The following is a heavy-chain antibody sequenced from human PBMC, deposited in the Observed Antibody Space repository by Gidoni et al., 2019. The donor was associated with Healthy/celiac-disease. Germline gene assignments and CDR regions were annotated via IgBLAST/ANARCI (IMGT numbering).Heavy chain of an antibody. Sequence: EVQLVESGGGLVQPGGSLRLSCAASGFTFSSYWMHWVRQAPGKGLVWVSRINSDGSSTSYADSVKGRFTISRDNAKNTLYLQMNSLRAEDTAVYYCARGSYERWTPLYYFDYWGQGTLVTVSS. CDR2: INSDGSST. V-gene: IGHV3-74*01. D-gene: IGHD3-10*01. CDR3: ARGSYERWTPLYYFDY. CDR1: GFTFSSYW. J-gene: IGHJ4*02.